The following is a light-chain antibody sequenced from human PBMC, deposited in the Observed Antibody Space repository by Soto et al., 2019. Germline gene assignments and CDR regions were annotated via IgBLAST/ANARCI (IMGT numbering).Light chain of an antibody. CDR2: GNS. CDR3: QSFDTSLNRWV. J-gene: IGLJ3*02. V-gene: IGLV1-40*01. Sequence: QSVLTQPPSVSGAPGQRVTISCTGSSSNIGAGYDVHWYQQLPGTAPKLLIYGNSNRASGVPDRFSGSKSGTSASLAITGLQAEDETDYYCQSFDTSLNRWVFGGGTKLTLL. CDR1: SSNIGAGYD.